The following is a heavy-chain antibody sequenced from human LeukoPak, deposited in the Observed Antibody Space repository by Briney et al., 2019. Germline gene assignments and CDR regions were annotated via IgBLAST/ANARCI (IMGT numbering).Heavy chain of an antibody. CDR3: ARIGPYRNSMVDAFDI. V-gene: IGHV2-26*01. Sequence: SGPTLVNPTETLTLTCTVSGFSLSTARMGVSWIRQPPGKALEWLEHIFSNDEKSYSTSLKSRLTISKDTSKSQVVLTMTNMDPVDTATYYCARIGPYRNSMVDAFDIWGQGTMVTVSS. CDR2: IFSNDEK. J-gene: IGHJ3*02. D-gene: IGHD1-26*01. CDR1: GFSLSTARMG.